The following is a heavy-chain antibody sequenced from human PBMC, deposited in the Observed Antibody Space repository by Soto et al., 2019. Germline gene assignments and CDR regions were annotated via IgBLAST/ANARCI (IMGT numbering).Heavy chain of an antibody. J-gene: IGHJ4*02. V-gene: IGHV3-33*01. D-gene: IGHD2-15*01. CDR2: IWYDGSKK. Sequence: GGSLRLSCAASGFPFSSHGMHWVRQAPGKGLEWVAVIWYDGSKKYYADSVKGRFTISRDNSKNTLYLQMDGLRAEDTAVYYCARYTTYSSGEGLDYWGQGTLVTVSS. CDR3: ARYTTYSSGEGLDY. CDR1: GFPFSSHG.